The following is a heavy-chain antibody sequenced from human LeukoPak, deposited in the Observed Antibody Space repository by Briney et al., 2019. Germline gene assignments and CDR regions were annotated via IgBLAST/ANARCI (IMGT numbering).Heavy chain of an antibody. D-gene: IGHD3-3*01. V-gene: IGHV4-39*01. Sequence: SETLSLTCTVSGGSITSRNYYWGWIRQSPGKGLEWVGSIYYTETTYYNPSLESRVTISVDASKNQFSLNLRSVTAADTAQYYCARQMSDYYYYYMDVWGTGTTVTVSS. CDR3: ARQMSDYYYYYMDV. CDR2: IYYTETT. J-gene: IGHJ6*03. CDR1: GGSITSRNYY.